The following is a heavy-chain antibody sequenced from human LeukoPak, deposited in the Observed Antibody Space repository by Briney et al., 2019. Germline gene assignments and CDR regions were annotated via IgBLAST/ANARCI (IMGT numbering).Heavy chain of an antibody. Sequence: PGGSLRLSCAASGFTFSSYSMNWVRQAPGKGLEWVSSISSSSRYIYYADSVKGRFTISRDNAKNSLYLQMNSLRAEDTAVYYCARDQEGLRSTVTTSNFDYWGQGTLVTVSS. D-gene: IGHD4-17*01. CDR3: ARDQEGLRSTVTTSNFDY. J-gene: IGHJ4*02. CDR1: GFTFSSYS. CDR2: ISSSSRYI. V-gene: IGHV3-21*01.